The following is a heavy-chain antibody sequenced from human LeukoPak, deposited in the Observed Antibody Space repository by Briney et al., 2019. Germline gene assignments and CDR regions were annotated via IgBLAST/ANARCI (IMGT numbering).Heavy chain of an antibody. CDR2: INHSGST. CDR3: ARAGLAYSGSYNYNWFDP. D-gene: IGHD1-26*01. J-gene: IGHJ5*02. V-gene: IGHV4-34*01. CDR1: GGSFSGYY. Sequence: SETLSLTCAVYGGSFSGYYWSWIRQPPGKGLEWIREINHSGSTNYNPSLKSRVTISVDTSKNQFSLKLSSVTAADTAVYYCARAGLAYSGSYNYNWFDPWGQGTLVTVSS.